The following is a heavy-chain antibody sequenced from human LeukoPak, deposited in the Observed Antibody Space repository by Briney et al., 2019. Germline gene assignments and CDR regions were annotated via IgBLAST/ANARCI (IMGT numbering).Heavy chain of an antibody. D-gene: IGHD2-8*02. J-gene: IGHJ5*02. CDR2: INGISSDT. CDR1: GFTFSDYY. Sequence: KSGGSLRLSGAASGFTFSDYYMTWIRQAPGRGLEWISYINGISSDTNYADSVRGRFTISRDNAKNSLYLLMNSLRVEDTAVYYCARRGTTYCTVDSCHPNWFDPWGQGTLVTVSS. CDR3: ARRGTTYCTVDSCHPNWFDP. V-gene: IGHV3-11*03.